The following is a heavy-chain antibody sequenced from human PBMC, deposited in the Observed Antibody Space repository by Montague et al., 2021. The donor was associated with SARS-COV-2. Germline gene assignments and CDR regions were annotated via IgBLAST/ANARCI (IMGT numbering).Heavy chain of an antibody. J-gene: IGHJ4*02. CDR1: GGSISSSVYY. CDR2: INHRGTS. D-gene: IGHD3-22*01. V-gene: IGHV4-39*02. Sequence: SETLSLTCTVSGGSISSSVYYWAWIRQPPGKGLEWIGEINHRGTSNYNPSLKSRVSISVDTSKNQFSLYLGSVTAADTAVYYCARGRQHFNMIVVVMTGGEYYFDYWGQGTLVTVSS. CDR3: ARGRQHFNMIVVVMTGGEYYFDY.